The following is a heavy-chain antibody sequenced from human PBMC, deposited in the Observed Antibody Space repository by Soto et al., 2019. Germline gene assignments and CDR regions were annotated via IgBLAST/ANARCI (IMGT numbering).Heavy chain of an antibody. CDR3: AKGIYPRYYYYGMDV. J-gene: IGHJ6*02. Sequence: GGSLRLSCAASGFTFSSYAMSWVRQAPGKGLEWVSAISGSGGSTYYADSVKGRFTISRDNSKNTLYLQMNSLRAEDTAVYYCAKGIYPRYYYYGMDVWGQGTTVTVSS. CDR2: ISGSGGST. D-gene: IGHD6-6*01. V-gene: IGHV3-23*01. CDR1: GFTFSSYA.